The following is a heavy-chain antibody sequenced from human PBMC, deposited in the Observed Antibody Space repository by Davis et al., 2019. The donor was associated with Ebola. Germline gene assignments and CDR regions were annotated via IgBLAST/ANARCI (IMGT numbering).Heavy chain of an antibody. Sequence: GESLKISCAASGFTFSSYAMSWVRQAPGKGREWVSAISGSAGSTYYADSVKGRFTISRDNSKNTLYLQMNSLRAEDTAVYYCAKELQRGYSLGGIFGYWGQGTLVTVSS. CDR3: AKELQRGYSLGGIFGY. CDR2: ISGSAGST. CDR1: GFTFSSYA. V-gene: IGHV3-23*01. D-gene: IGHD5-18*01. J-gene: IGHJ4*02.